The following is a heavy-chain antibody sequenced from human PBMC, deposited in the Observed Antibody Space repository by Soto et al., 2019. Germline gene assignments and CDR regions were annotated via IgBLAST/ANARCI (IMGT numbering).Heavy chain of an antibody. V-gene: IGHV4-31*03. CDR2: VHPNGNI. D-gene: IGHD6-25*01. CDR1: GACLASALNF. Sequence: SQTLSLTCTVPGACLASALNFCTALRQLQGKGLQWLGHVHPNGNIYYNPSLQSRFTMSMDTSNNQASLQLNSVTVADTAVYYWVRGSDPYKCGFWDQGALVTVS. J-gene: IGHJ4*02. CDR3: VRGSDPYKCGF.